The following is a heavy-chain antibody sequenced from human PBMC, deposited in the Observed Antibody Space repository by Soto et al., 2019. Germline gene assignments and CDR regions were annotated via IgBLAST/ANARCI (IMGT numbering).Heavy chain of an antibody. CDR3: AKQRAAGMVRGVIGDY. Sequence: GGSLRLSCAASGFTFSSYAMSWVRQAPGKGLEWVSAISGSGGSTYYADSVKGRFTISRDNSKNTLYLQMNSLRAEDTAVYYCAKQRAAGMVRGVIGDYWGQGTLVTVSS. CDR1: GFTFSSYA. CDR2: ISGSGGST. D-gene: IGHD3-10*01. J-gene: IGHJ4*02. V-gene: IGHV3-23*01.